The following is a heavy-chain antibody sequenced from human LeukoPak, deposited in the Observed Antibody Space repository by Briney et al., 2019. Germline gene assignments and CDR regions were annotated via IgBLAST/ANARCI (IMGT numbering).Heavy chain of an antibody. Sequence: GGSLRLSCAASGFTFDDYASHWVRQAPGKGLEWVSGISWNAYSAAYADSVQGRFTISRDNAKNSLYLQMNSLKPEDTALYYCAKDRLARVPDAFDIWGQGTMVIVSS. D-gene: IGHD3-3*02. J-gene: IGHJ3*02. CDR2: ISWNAYSA. CDR1: GFTFDDYA. V-gene: IGHV3-9*01. CDR3: AKDRLARVPDAFDI.